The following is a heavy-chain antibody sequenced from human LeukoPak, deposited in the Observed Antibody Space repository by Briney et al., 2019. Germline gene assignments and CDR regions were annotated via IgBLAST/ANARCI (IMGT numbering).Heavy chain of an antibody. Sequence: AVNVSFKASVYTFTFYYMHRLRQAPGQGLGWMGWVITNSGGTNYGQRFQGRVTMTRDTSISKAYMELSRLRSDDTAVYYCARDRDKWLPERCDYWGQGTLVTVSS. CDR3: ARDRDKWLPERCDY. V-gene: IGHV1-2*02. CDR1: VYTFTFYY. CDR2: VITNSGGT. J-gene: IGHJ4*02. D-gene: IGHD6-19*01.